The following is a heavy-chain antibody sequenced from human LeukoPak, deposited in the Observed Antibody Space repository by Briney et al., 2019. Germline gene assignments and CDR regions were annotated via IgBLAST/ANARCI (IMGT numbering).Heavy chain of an antibody. V-gene: IGHV4-38-2*01. Sequence: SETLSLTCAVSGYSISSGYYWGWIRQPPGKGLEWIGSTYHSGGTYYNPSHKSRITISVDTSKNQFSLKLTSVTAADTAVYYCARQRGSGTYSAYYFDYWGQGTLVTVS. CDR3: ARQRGSGTYSAYYFDY. D-gene: IGHD3-10*01. CDR2: TYHSGGT. CDR1: GYSISSGYY. J-gene: IGHJ4*02.